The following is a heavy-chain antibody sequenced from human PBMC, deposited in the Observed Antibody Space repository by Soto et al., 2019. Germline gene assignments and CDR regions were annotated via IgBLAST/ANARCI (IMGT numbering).Heavy chain of an antibody. V-gene: IGHV4-38-2*01. CDR3: ARLRLRLRRYGGAFDI. CDR1: GYSISSGYY. J-gene: IGHJ3*02. CDR2: IYHSGST. D-gene: IGHD4-17*01. Sequence: LSLTCAVSGYSISSGYYWGWIRQPPGKGLEWIGSIYHSGSTYYNPSLKSRVTISVDTSKNQFSLKLSSVTAADTAVYYCARLRLRLRRYGGAFDIWGQGTMVTVSS.